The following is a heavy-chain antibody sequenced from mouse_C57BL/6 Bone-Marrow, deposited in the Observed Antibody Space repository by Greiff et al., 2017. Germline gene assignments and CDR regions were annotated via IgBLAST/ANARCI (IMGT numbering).Heavy chain of an antibody. Sequence: EVKVEESGGGLVQPGGSMKLSCVASGFTFSNYWMNWVRQSPEKGLELVAQIRLKSDNYATHYAESVKVKFTISRDVSKSSVYLQMNNLRAEDTGIYYCTGGGSSYVFAYWGQGTLVTVSA. D-gene: IGHD1-1*01. V-gene: IGHV6-3*01. CDR1: GFTFSNYW. CDR3: TGGGSSYVFAY. J-gene: IGHJ3*01. CDR2: IRLKSDNYAT.